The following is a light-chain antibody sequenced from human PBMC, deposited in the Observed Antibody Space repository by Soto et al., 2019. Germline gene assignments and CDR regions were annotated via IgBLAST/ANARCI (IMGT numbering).Light chain of an antibody. V-gene: IGLV2-23*01. J-gene: IGLJ1*01. CDR3: CSYAGSPYV. CDR1: SSDVGSYNL. Sequence: QSVLTQPASVSGSPGQSITISCTGTSSDVGSYNLVSWYQQHPGKAPKLMIYEGSKRPSGVSNRFSGSKSGNTASLTISGLQAEDEADYYCCSYAGSPYVFXTGTKATVL. CDR2: EGS.